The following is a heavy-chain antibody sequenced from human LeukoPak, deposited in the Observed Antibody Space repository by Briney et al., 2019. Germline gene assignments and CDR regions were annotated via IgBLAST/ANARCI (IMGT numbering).Heavy chain of an antibody. D-gene: IGHD6-19*01. V-gene: IGHV7-4-1*02. CDR1: GYTFTGHA. Sequence: ASVKVSCKASGYTFTGHAMNWVRQAPGQGPEWMGYINTKTGNPTYAQGFTGRFVFSLDTSVSTAYLQSSSLKPEDTGVYYCAKGGWVAVTGMDSWGQGTLVTVSS. J-gene: IGHJ4*02. CDR2: INTKTGNP. CDR3: AKGGWVAVTGMDS.